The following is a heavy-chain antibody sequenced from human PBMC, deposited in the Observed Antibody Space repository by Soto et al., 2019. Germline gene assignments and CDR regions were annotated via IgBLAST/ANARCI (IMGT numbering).Heavy chain of an antibody. J-gene: IGHJ4*02. V-gene: IGHV5-51*01. CDR3: ASPLGY. CDR1: GFIFTSYW. Sequence: ESLTITFKTSGFIFTSYWLGWVRQMPGKGLEWMGIIYPGDSDTRYSPSFQGHVTMSVDKSISTAYLRWNSLKDSDTAMYYCASPLGYLGQGTLVTVSS. D-gene: IGHD3-16*01. CDR2: IYPGDSDT.